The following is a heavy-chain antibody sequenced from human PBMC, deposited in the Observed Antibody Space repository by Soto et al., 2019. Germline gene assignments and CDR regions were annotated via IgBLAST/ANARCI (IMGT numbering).Heavy chain of an antibody. D-gene: IGHD5-12*01. CDR1: GFTFSSYT. CDR2: ISYDGRHY. V-gene: IGHV3-30*04. Sequence: QVHLVESGGGVVQSGRSLRLSCAASGFTFSSYTMNWVRLLPGRGLEWVAVISYDGRHYYYSDSVEGRFTISRDNVKNILYLQMNSLRPEDTAVYYCATNVAVVAPADNLFDSWGQGALVTVSS. J-gene: IGHJ4*02. CDR3: ATNVAVVAPADNLFDS.